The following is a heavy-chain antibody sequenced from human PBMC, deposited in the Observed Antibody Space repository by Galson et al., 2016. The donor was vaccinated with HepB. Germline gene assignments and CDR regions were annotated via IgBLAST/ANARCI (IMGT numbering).Heavy chain of an antibody. CDR2: IRNKGYGWTT. V-gene: IGHV3-71*01. Sequence: SLRLSCAASGITFSDSFLSWVRQAPGKGLEWGGFIRNKGYGWTTESTTSVKDRFTISRGDSRNITFLQMNGLRAEDTAMFQCVRDADYWGQGTLVTVSS. CDR3: VRDADY. CDR1: GITFSDSF. J-gene: IGHJ4*02.